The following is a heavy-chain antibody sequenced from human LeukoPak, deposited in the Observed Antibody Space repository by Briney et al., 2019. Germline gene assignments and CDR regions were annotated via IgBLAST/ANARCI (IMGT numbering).Heavy chain of an antibody. V-gene: IGHV5-51*01. CDR2: IYSGDSDT. Sequence: GESLKISCKGSGYSFTSYWIGWVRQMPGKGLEWMGIIYSGDSDTRYSPSFQGRVTISADKSISTAYLQWSSLKASDTAMYYCARSRYCSSTSCLAEYFQHWGQGTLVTVSS. J-gene: IGHJ1*01. D-gene: IGHD2-2*01. CDR1: GYSFTSYW. CDR3: ARSRYCSSTSCLAEYFQH.